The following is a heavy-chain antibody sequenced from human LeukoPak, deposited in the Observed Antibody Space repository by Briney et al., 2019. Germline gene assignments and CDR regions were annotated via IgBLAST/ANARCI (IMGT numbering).Heavy chain of an antibody. J-gene: IGHJ5*02. CDR3: ARVNYDILTGERFDP. CDR1: GGSFSGYY. CDR2: INHSGST. D-gene: IGHD3-9*01. V-gene: IGHV4-34*01. Sequence: PSETLSLTCAVYGGSFSGYYWSWIRQPPGKGLEWIGEINHSGSTNYNPSLKSRVTISVDTSKNQFSLKLSSVTAADTAVYYCARVNYDILTGERFDPWGQGTLVTVSS.